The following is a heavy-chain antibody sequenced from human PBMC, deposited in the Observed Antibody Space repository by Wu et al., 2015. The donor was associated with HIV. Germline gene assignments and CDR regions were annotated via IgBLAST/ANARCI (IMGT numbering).Heavy chain of an antibody. V-gene: IGHV1-2*02. CDR2: INPSTATT. Sequence: QVQLVQSGAEVKKPGASVKVSCKASGYMFTGHYIHWVRQAPGQGPEWMGWINPSTATTSYAQKFQGRVIMTRDTSITTAHMELGRLTSDDTAVYYCARPPPPGIPSSWYVADFWGQGRWSPSPQ. CDR1: GYMFTGHY. J-gene: IGHJ4*02. D-gene: IGHD6-13*01. CDR3: ARPPPPGIPSSWYVADF.